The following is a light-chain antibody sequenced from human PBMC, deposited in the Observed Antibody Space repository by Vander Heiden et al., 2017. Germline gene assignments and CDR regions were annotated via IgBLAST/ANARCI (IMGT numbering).Light chain of an antibody. Sequence: QTVVTQEPSFSVSPGGTVTLTCGLSSGPVSTSYYPSWYQQTPGQAPRTLIYSTNTRSSGVPDRFPGSILGNKAALTITGAQADDESDYYCVLYMGSGLWVFGGGTKLTVL. CDR2: STN. V-gene: IGLV8-61*01. J-gene: IGLJ3*02. CDR3: VLYMGSGLWV. CDR1: SGPVSTSYY.